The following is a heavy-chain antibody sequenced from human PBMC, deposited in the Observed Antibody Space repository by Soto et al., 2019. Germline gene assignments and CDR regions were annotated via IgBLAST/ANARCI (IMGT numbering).Heavy chain of an antibody. CDR3: AHRRSGYFDS. CDR1: GFSLTETGMG. CDR2: IYWDDDK. J-gene: IGHJ4*01. V-gene: IGHV2-5*02. Sequence: QITLKESGPTLVKPTQTLTLTCTFSGFSLTETGMGVGWIRQPPGKALEWLALIYWDDDKRYSPSLKRGLTISKDASKNQVVLTKTNVDAVDTATYYCAHRRSGYFDSWGHGTLVTVSS.